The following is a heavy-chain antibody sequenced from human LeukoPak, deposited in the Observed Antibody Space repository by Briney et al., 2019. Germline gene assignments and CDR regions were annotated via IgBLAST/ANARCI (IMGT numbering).Heavy chain of an antibody. CDR1: GYTFTGYY. J-gene: IGHJ4*02. Sequence: ASVKVSCKASGYTFTGYYMHWVRQAPGQGLEWMGWINPNSGGTNYAQKFQGRVTMTRDTSISTAYMELSRLRSDDTAVYYCARDKDDYGNLSFDYWGQGTLVTVSS. D-gene: IGHD4-11*01. CDR2: INPNSGGT. V-gene: IGHV1-2*02. CDR3: ARDKDDYGNLSFDY.